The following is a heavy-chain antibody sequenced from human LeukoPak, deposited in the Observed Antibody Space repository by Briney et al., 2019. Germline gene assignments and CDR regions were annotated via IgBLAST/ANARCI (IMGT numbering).Heavy chain of an antibody. V-gene: IGHV1-46*01. CDR2: INPSGCST. D-gene: IGHD2-2*01. CDR3: ARDSGIVVVPAAMAFDY. J-gene: IGHJ4*02. CDR1: GSTFTSYC. Sequence: ASVKVSCKASGSTFTSYCMHWVRQAPGQRLEWMGIINPSGCSTSYAEQFQGRVTMTRDTSTSTVYMELSSLRSEDTAVYYCARDSGIVVVPAAMAFDYWGQGTLVTVSS.